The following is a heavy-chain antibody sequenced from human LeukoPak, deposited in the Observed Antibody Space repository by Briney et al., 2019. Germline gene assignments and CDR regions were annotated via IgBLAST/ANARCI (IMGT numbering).Heavy chain of an antibody. CDR3: ARAPDYGDYADWYFDL. V-gene: IGHV3-21*01. D-gene: IGHD4-17*01. CDR1: GFTFSNAW. CDR2: ISSSGGNT. J-gene: IGHJ2*01. Sequence: GSLRLSCAASGFTFSNAWMSWVRQAPGKGLEWVSAISSSGGNTYYADSVKGRFTISRDNAKNSLYLQMNSLRAEDTAVYYCARAPDYGDYADWYFDLWGRGTLVTVSS.